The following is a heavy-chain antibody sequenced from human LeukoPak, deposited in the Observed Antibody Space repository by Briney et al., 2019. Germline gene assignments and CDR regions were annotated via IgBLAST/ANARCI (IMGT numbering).Heavy chain of an antibody. D-gene: IGHD7-27*01. V-gene: IGHV1-2*06. Sequence: GASVKVSCKTSGYTFIDCFIRWLRQAPGQGLEWMGRINPNSGGTEYEQKFQGRVTMTRDTSISTAYMELIRLISDDTAVYYCARDLSSTPNWEFDYWGQGTLVTVPS. J-gene: IGHJ4*02. CDR1: GYTFIDCF. CDR3: ARDLSSTPNWEFDY. CDR2: INPNSGGT.